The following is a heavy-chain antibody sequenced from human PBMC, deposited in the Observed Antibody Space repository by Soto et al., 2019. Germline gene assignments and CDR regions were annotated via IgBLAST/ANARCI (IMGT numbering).Heavy chain of an antibody. CDR1: GGSISSSSYY. J-gene: IGHJ6*03. CDR3: ARGGDSSGYYSLYYYYMDV. CDR2: IYYSGST. D-gene: IGHD3-22*01. Sequence: SETLSLTCTVSGGSISSSSYYWGWIRQPPGKGLAWIGSIYYSGSTYYNPSLKSRVTISVDTSKNQFSLKLSSVTAADTAVYYCARGGDSSGYYSLYYYYMDVWGKGTTVTVSS. V-gene: IGHV4-39*07.